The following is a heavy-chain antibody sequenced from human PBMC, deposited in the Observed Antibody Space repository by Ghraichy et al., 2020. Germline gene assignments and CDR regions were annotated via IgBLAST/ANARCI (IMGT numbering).Heavy chain of an antibody. CDR2: INHSGST. D-gene: IGHD1-26*01. Sequence: SETLSLTCAVYGGAFSGYYWSWSRQPPGKGLEWIGEINHSGSTNYNPSLKSRVTISVDTSKNQFSLKLSSVTAADTAVYYCARSSGSYHKPDYWGQGTLVTVSS. CDR1: GGAFSGYY. V-gene: IGHV4-34*01. J-gene: IGHJ4*02. CDR3: ARSSGSYHKPDY.